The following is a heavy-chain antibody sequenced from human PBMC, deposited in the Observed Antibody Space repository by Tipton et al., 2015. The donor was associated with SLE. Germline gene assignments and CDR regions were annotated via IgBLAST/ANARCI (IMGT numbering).Heavy chain of an antibody. CDR1: GFTFDDYA. CDR2: ISGGGSDT. J-gene: IGHJ4*02. D-gene: IGHD3-16*01. Sequence: GSLRLSCAASGFTFDDYALHWVRQTPRKGLEWVSLISGGGSDTDYADSVKGRFTISRDNSKNSLYLQMSSLRTEDTAVYYCVKGGHLSDFFDYWDQGTLVTVSS. V-gene: IGHV3-43*02. CDR3: VKGGHLSDFFDY.